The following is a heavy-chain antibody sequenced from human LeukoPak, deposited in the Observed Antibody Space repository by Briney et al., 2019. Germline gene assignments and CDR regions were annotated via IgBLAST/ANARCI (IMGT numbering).Heavy chain of an antibody. J-gene: IGHJ4*02. CDR2: ISSSSSYI. CDR3: ARALPTYYYDSSGPFDY. CDR1: GFTFSSYG. D-gene: IGHD3-22*01. V-gene: IGHV3-21*01. Sequence: GGSLRLSCAASGFTFSSYGMHWVRQAPGKGLEWVSSISSSSSYIYYADSVKGRFTISRDNAKNSLYLQMNSLRAEDTAVYYCARALPTYYYDSSGPFDYWGQGTLVTVSS.